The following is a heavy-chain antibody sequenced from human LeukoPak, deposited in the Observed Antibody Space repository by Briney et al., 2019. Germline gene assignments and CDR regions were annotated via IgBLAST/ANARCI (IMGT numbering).Heavy chain of an antibody. CDR2: IYGGGST. D-gene: IGHD3-10*01. CDR1: GFTVSSNY. J-gene: IGHJ4*02. CDR3: ARLLSGAEYYFDY. Sequence: GGSLRLSCAASGFTVSSNYMSWVRQAPGKGLEWVSVIYGGGSTYYADSVKGRFTISRDNSKNTLYLQMNSLRAEDTAVYYCARLLSGAEYYFDYWGQGTLVTVSS. V-gene: IGHV3-66*02.